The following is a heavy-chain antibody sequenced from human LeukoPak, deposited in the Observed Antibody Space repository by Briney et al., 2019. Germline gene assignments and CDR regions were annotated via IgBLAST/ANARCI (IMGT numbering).Heavy chain of an antibody. CDR2: INHSGST. CDR1: GGSFSGYY. CDR3: ARGRYDFWSGYYHPFDY. Sequence: PSETPSLTCAVYGGSFSGYYWSWIRQPPGKGLERIGEINHSGSTNYNPSLKSRVTISVDTSKNQFSLKLSSVTAADTAVYYCARGRYDFWSGYYHPFDYWGQGTLLTVSS. J-gene: IGHJ4*02. V-gene: IGHV4-34*01. D-gene: IGHD3-3*01.